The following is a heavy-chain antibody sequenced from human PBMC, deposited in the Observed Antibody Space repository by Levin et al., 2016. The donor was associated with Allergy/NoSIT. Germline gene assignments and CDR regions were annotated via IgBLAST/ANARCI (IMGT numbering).Heavy chain of an antibody. CDR1: GSTVSSNY. D-gene: IGHD5-24*01. CDR3: ARDRVEMAAIPLGY. J-gene: IGHJ4*02. V-gene: IGHV3-66*01. Sequence: LSLTCAASGSTVSSNYMSWVRQAPGKGLEWVSVIYSGGSTYYADSVKGRFTISRDSSKNTLYLQMNSLRVEDTAVYYCARDRVEMAAIPLGYWGQGTLVTVSS. CDR2: IYSGGST.